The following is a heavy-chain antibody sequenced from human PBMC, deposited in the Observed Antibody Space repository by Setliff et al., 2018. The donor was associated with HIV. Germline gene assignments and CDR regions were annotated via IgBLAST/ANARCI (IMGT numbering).Heavy chain of an antibody. CDR2: IITIFGKG. CDR1: GGTFSSYA. D-gene: IGHD6-19*01. CDR3: ARSGTHLEESRGSSGWVSAAVDI. Sequence: ASVKVSCKASGGTFSSYAINWVRQAPGQGLEWMGGIITIFGKGNYAQKFQGRVTITADESTSTGYMELSSLRSEDTAVYYCARSGTHLEESRGSSGWVSAAVDIWGQGTMVTVSS. V-gene: IGHV1-69*13. J-gene: IGHJ3*02.